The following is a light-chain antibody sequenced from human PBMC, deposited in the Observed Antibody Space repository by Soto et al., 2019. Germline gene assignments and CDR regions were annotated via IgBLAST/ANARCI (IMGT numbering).Light chain of an antibody. CDR2: GTS. Sequence: ENVLTQSPGTLSLSPGERAILSCRASQSLSNSQLAWYQQKPGQAPRLLFSGTSSRATGIPDRFSGSGSGTDFPLTINRLETEDFAVYYCQQYGNSPFTFGPGTTVDFK. V-gene: IGKV3-20*01. CDR3: QQYGNSPFT. CDR1: QSLSNSQ. J-gene: IGKJ3*01.